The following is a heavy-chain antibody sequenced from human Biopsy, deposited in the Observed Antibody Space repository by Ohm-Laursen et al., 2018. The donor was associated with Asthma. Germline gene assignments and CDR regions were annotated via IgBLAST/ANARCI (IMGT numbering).Heavy chain of an antibody. V-gene: IGHV2-5*02. CDR2: AYWDADK. D-gene: IGHD5-24*01. CDR3: AHFKMSTAMAFDY. CDR1: GFSLSTSGVG. J-gene: IGHJ4*02. Sequence: TQTLTLTCSFSGFSLSTSGVGVGWIRQPPGKALDWLALAYWDADKRYSPSLKTRLTITKDTSNNQVVLTLTNVDPVDTATYYCAHFKMSTAMAFDYWGPGTVVTVSS.